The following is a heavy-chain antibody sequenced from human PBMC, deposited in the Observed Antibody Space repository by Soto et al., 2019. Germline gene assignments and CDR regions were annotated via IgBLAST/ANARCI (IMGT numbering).Heavy chain of an antibody. CDR2: IYDSGSN. V-gene: IGHV4-39*01. CDR3: AQHGICSGGSCYYFDY. J-gene: IGHJ4*02. Sequence: KLSETLSLTCTVSGGSLSSSSYYWGWIGQPPGKGLEWIGSIYDSGSNYSNPSLKRRVTISVDTSKNQFSLKLSSVTAADTAVYCCAQHGICSGGSCYYFDYWGQGALVTVSS. CDR1: GGSLSSSSYY. D-gene: IGHD2-15*01.